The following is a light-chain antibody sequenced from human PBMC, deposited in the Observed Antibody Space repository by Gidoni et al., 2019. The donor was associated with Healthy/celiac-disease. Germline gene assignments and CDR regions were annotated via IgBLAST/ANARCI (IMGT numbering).Light chain of an antibody. CDR1: QSISSW. J-gene: IGKJ4*01. CDR3: QQYNSYSSGT. V-gene: IGKV1-5*03. CDR2: KAS. Sequence: DIQMTQSPSTLSASVGDRVTITCRASQSISSWLAWYQQKPGKAPKLLIYKASSLESGVPSRFSGSGSGTEFTLTISSLQPDDFATYYCQQYNSYSSGTFGGXTKVEIK.